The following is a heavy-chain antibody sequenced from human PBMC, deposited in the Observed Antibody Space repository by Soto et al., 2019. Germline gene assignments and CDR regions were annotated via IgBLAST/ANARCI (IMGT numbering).Heavy chain of an antibody. V-gene: IGHV1-18*01. D-gene: IGHD3-3*01. CDR3: ARDVSRTRYYDFWSGPTPPYYYYGMDV. CDR1: GYTFTSYG. Sequence: QVQLVQSGAEVKKPGASVKVSCKASGYTFTSYGISWVRQAPGQGLEWMGWISAYNGNTNYAQKLQGRVTMTTDTATSTAYMELMSLRSDDTAVYYCARDVSRTRYYDFWSGPTPPYYYYGMDVWGKGTTVTVSS. J-gene: IGHJ6*04. CDR2: ISAYNGNT.